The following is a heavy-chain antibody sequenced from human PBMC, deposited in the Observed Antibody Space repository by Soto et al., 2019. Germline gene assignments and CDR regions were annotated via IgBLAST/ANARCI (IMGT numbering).Heavy chain of an antibody. CDR2: IYHSGSA. V-gene: IGHV4-31*03. J-gene: IGHJ6*02. D-gene: IGHD4-17*01. CDR1: GVSISSGGYY. CDR3: ARDQEVNYADYGGSDYYYGMDV. Sequence: NPSETLSLTCTVSGVSISSGGYYWTWIRHHPGKGLEWIGYIYHSGSAYYNPSLKSRVTISVDTSKNQFSLKLSSVTAADTAVYYCARDQEVNYADYGGSDYYYGMDVWGQGTTVTVSS.